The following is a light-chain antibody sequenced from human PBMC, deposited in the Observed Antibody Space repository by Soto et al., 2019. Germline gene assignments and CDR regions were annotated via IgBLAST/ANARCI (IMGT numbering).Light chain of an antibody. CDR3: QQYGSSQTT. CDR1: QSVSRNY. Sequence: EIVLTQSPGTLSLSPGERDTLSCRASQSVSRNYLVWYQQKPGQAPRLLIYGASGRATGIPDRFSVSGSATDFTLTISRLEHEDALRYYCQQYGSSQTTFGQGTKVDIK. J-gene: IGKJ1*01. CDR2: GAS. V-gene: IGKV3-20*01.